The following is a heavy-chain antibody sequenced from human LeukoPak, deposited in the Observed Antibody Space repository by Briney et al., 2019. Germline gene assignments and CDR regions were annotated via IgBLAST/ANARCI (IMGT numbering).Heavy chain of an antibody. CDR2: ISGSGGST. CDR3: AKDQDRGGYCTNGVCPYIDY. D-gene: IGHD2-8*01. CDR1: GFTFSSYA. Sequence: GGSLRLSCAASGFTFSSYAMSWVRQAPGKGLEWVSAISGSGGSTYYADSVKGRFTISRDNSKNTLYLQMNSLRAEDTAVYYCAKDQDRGGYCTNGVCPYIDYWGQGTLVTVSS. J-gene: IGHJ4*02. V-gene: IGHV3-23*01.